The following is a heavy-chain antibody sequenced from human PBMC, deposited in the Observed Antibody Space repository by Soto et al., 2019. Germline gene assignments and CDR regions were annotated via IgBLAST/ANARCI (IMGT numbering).Heavy chain of an antibody. CDR1: GFTFRSYA. CDR3: AKEPVGPDWYFDL. J-gene: IGHJ2*01. CDR2: ISGSGIST. Sequence: DVQLLESGGGLIQPGGSLRLSCAASGFTFRSYAMSWVRQAPGKGLEWVSGISGSGISTHYADSVKGRFTVSRDNPKTTLYRQMTSLGAEDTACNTCAKEPVGPDWYFDLWGRGTLVTVSS. V-gene: IGHV3-23*01.